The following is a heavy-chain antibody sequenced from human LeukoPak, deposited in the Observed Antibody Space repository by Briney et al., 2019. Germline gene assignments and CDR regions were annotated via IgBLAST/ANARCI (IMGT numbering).Heavy chain of an antibody. CDR3: ARRLTQYDCFDP. V-gene: IGHV6-1*01. CDR1: GDGFSSNSVT. D-gene: IGHD2-2*01. Sequence: SQTLSLTCAISGDGFSSNSVTWNWIRQSPSRGLEWLGRTYYRSTWYNDYAVSVRGRITVNPDTSKNQFSLHLNSVTPEDTAVYYCARRLTQYDCFDPWGQGILVTVSS. J-gene: IGHJ5*02. CDR2: TYYRSTWYN.